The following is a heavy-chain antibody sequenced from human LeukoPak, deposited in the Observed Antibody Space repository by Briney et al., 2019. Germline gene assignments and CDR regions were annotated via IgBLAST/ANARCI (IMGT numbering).Heavy chain of an antibody. CDR3: ARDHIKTGTTRYYYYYMDV. J-gene: IGHJ6*03. CDR2: INPNSGGT. D-gene: IGHD1-1*01. CDR1: GYTFTGYY. Sequence: ASVKVSCKASGYTFTGYYMHWVRQAPGQGLEWMGWINPNSGGTSYAQKFQGRVTMTRDTSISTAYMELSRLRSDDTAVYYCARDHIKTGTTRYYYYYMDVWGKGTTVTVSS. V-gene: IGHV1-2*02.